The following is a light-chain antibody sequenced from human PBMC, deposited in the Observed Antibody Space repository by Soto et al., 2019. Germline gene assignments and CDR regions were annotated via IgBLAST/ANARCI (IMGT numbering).Light chain of an antibody. J-gene: IGKJ1*01. CDR1: QSINAH. V-gene: IGKV3-15*01. CDR3: QQYNTWLWT. Sequence: EVVMTQSPATLSVSPGERVTLSCRASQSINAHLAWYQQKPGQAPRLLIHGASTRATGIPARFSGSGFGTEFILTISSLQSEDFAVYDCQQYNTWLWTFGQGTKVEIQ. CDR2: GAS.